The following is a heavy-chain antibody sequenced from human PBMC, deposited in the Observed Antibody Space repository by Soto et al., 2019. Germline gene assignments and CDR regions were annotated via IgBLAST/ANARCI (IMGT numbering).Heavy chain of an antibody. CDR3: AKDRRAGGNSAFYFDF. CDR2: ISATGGGT. Sequence: LRLSCAASGFKFSNYAMSWVRQAPGKGLEWVSLISATGGGTYYADSVKGRFTISRDNSHNTLYLQVHSLTAEDTAVYYCAKDRRAGGNSAFYFDFWGQGAQVTV. D-gene: IGHD3-16*01. V-gene: IGHV3-23*01. CDR1: GFKFSNYA. J-gene: IGHJ4*02.